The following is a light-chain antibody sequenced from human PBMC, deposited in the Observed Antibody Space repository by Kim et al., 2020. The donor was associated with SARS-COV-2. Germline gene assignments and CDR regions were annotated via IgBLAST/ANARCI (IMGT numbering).Light chain of an antibody. CDR1: RSNIGSNT. CDR2: NDN. J-gene: IGLJ3*02. V-gene: IGLV1-44*01. CDR3: AAWDNSLKGWV. Sequence: GQWVTASCSGSRSNIGSNTVNWFQQVPGTAPKLLIYNDNQRPSGVPDRVSGSKSGTSASLAIGGLQSEDEAHYYCAAWDNSLKGWVFGGGTQLTVL.